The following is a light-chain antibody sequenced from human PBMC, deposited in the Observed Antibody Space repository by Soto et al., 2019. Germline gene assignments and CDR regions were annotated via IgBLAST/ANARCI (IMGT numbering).Light chain of an antibody. CDR1: QSFSSY. J-gene: IGKJ5*01. V-gene: IGKV3-11*01. CDR2: DAS. Sequence: EIVLTQSAATLSLSPLERATLSCIASQSFSSYLAWYQQKPGQAPRLLIYDASNRATGIPARFSGSGSGTDFTLTISSLEPEDFAVYYCQQRSKWRITFGQGTRLEIK. CDR3: QQRSKWRIT.